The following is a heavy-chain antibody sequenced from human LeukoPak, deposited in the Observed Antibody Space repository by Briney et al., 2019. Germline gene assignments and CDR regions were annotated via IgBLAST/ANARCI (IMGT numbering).Heavy chain of an antibody. J-gene: IGHJ4*02. CDR1: GGSFSGYY. V-gene: IGHV4-34*01. Sequence: PSETLSLTCAVYGGSFSGYYWSWIRQPPGKGLEWIGEINHSGSTNYNPSLKSRVTISVDTSKNQFSLKLSSVTAADTAVYYCARARKPNWNYVLCYFDYWGQGTLVTVSS. D-gene: IGHD1-7*01. CDR2: INHSGST. CDR3: ARARKPNWNYVLCYFDY.